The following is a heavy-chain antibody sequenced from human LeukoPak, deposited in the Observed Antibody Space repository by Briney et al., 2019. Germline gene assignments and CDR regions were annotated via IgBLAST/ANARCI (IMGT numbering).Heavy chain of an antibody. D-gene: IGHD6-13*01. CDR3: TRRVSASSWRDY. CDR1: GGSISSFY. Sequence: SETLSLTCTVSGGSISSFYWSWIRQPPGKGLEWIGYIYYSGSTYRNPSLKSRVTISADTSKNQFSLMLSSVTAADTAVYYCTRRVSASSWRDYWGQGTLVTVSS. CDR2: IYYSGST. V-gene: IGHV4-59*08. J-gene: IGHJ4*02.